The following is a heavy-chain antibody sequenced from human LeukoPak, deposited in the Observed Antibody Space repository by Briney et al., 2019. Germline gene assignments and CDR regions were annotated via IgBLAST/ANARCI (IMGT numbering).Heavy chain of an antibody. CDR3: ARDWVDILTGYYYYGMDV. CDR2: ISSSSSYT. CDR1: GYTFSSYS. Sequence: PGGSLRLSCAASGYTFSSYSMNWVRQAPGKGLEWVSSISSSSSYTYYADSVNGRFTISRDNAKNSLYLQMNSLRAEDTAVYYCARDWVDILTGYYYYGMDVWGKGTTVTVSS. V-gene: IGHV3-21*01. J-gene: IGHJ6*04. D-gene: IGHD3-9*01.